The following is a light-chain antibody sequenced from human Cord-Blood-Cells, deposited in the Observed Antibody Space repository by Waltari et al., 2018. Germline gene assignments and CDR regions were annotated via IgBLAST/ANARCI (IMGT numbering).Light chain of an antibody. V-gene: IGLV3-1*01. J-gene: IGLJ1*01. Sequence: SYELTQPPSVSVSPGQTASITRSGDKLGDKYACWYQQKPGQSPVLVIYQDSKRPSGIPERFSGSNSGNTATLTISGTQAMDEADYYCQAWDSSTWVFGTGTKVTVL. CDR2: QDS. CDR3: QAWDSSTWV. CDR1: KLGDKY.